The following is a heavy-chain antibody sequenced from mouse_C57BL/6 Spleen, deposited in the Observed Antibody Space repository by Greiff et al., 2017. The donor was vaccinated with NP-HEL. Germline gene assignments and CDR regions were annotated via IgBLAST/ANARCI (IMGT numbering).Heavy chain of an antibody. CDR2: INPHNGGT. V-gene: IGHV1-26*01. CDR1: GYTFTDYY. D-gene: IGHD2-4*01. J-gene: IGHJ2*01. Sequence: EVQLQQSGPELVKPGASVKISCKASGYTFTDYYMNWVKPSHGKSLEWIGDINPHNGGTSYNQKFKVKATLTVDKSSSTAYMELRSLTSEDSAVYYCARSGDYGYFDDWGQGTTLTVSS. CDR3: ARSGDYGYFDD.